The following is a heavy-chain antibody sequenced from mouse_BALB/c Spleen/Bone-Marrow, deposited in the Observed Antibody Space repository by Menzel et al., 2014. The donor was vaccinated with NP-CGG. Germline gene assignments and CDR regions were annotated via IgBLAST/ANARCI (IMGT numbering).Heavy chain of an antibody. CDR2: VNPDSSTL. Sequence: EVKLMVPGGGLVQPGGSLKLSCAASGFDFSRYWMNWVRQAPGKGLEWIGEVNPDSSTLNYTPYLKDKFIISRDNAKNKLYLQMSKVRAEDTALYYCERRSTYDEGFAYWGQGTLVTVSA. CDR1: GFDFSRYW. D-gene: IGHD5-1*01. CDR3: ERRSTYDEGFAY. V-gene: IGHV4-1*02. J-gene: IGHJ3*01.